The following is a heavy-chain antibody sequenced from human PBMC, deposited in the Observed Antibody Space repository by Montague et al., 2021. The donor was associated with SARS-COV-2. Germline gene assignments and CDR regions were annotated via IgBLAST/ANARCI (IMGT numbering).Heavy chain of an antibody. J-gene: IGHJ6*02. CDR1: GFTFSSIS. V-gene: IGHV3-21*01. CDR2: ISSESASI. D-gene: IGHD2-15*01. Sequence: SLRLSCAASGFTFSSISMHWVRQAPGKSREWVSSISSESASILSAESMRGLFTISRDNAQYLLYLQMNSLRADDTAVYYCARFETSKFYSSGMDVWGQGTTVTVSS. CDR3: ARFETSKFYSSGMDV.